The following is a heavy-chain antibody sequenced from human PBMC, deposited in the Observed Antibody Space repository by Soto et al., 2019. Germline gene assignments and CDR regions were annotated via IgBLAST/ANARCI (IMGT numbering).Heavy chain of an antibody. V-gene: IGHV4-39*01. CDR1: GGSTSSSSYY. CDR2: IYYSGST. CDR3: ARHRRVRGVTDWFDP. J-gene: IGHJ5*02. D-gene: IGHD3-10*01. Sequence: PSETLSLTCTVSGGSTSSSSYYWGWIRQPPGKGLEWIGSIYYSGSTYYNPSLKSRVTISVDTSKNQFSLKLSSVTAADTAVYYCARHRRVRGVTDWFDPWGQGTLVTVSS.